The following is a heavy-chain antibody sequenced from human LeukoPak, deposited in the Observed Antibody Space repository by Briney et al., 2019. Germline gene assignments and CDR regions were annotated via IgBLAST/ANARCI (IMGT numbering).Heavy chain of an antibody. J-gene: IGHJ5*02. Sequence: ASVKVSCKASGYTFTSYDINWVRQATGQGLEWMGWMNPNSGNTGYAQKFQGRVTITRNTSISTACMELSSLRSEDTAVYYCARGGDLPIVPAAINWFDPWGQGTLVTVSS. CDR2: MNPNSGNT. D-gene: IGHD2-2*01. V-gene: IGHV1-8*03. CDR1: GYTFTSYD. CDR3: ARGGDLPIVPAAINWFDP.